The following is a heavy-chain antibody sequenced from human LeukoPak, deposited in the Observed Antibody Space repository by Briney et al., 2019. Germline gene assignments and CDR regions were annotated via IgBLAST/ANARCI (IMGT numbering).Heavy chain of an antibody. Sequence: GASVKVSCKASGYTFTGYYMHWVRQAPGQGLEWMGWINPNSGGTNYAQKFQGRVTMTRDTSISTAYTELSRLRSDDTAVYYCARGGIGYCSGGSCPMAFDIWGQGTMVTVSS. CDR1: GYTFTGYY. CDR2: INPNSGGT. J-gene: IGHJ3*02. CDR3: ARGGIGYCSGGSCPMAFDI. V-gene: IGHV1-2*02. D-gene: IGHD2-15*01.